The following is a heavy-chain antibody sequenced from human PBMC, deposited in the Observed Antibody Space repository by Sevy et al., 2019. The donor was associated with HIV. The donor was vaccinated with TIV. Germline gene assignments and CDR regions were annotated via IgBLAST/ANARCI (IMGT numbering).Heavy chain of an antibody. D-gene: IGHD2-8*01. J-gene: IGHJ4*02. Sequence: QLGGSLRLSCEASGFTFSKYSMSWVRQAPGKGLEWVSIFSFGCGRINYADSVKGRFTISRADSKNTLYLQMNSLRAEDTAVYYCAREGCTKPHDYWGQGTLVTVSS. V-gene: IGHV3-23*03. CDR3: AREGCTKPHDY. CDR2: FSFGCGRI. CDR1: GFTFSKYS.